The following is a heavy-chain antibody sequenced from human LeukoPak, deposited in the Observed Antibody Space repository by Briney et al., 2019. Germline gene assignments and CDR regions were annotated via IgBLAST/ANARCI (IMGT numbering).Heavy chain of an antibody. V-gene: IGHV3-74*01. CDR2: INGDGSTT. Sequence: GGSLRLSCAASGFTFSRYWMHWVRQAPGKGLVWVSRINGDGSTTSYADSVKGRFTISRDNSKNTLYLQMNSLRADDTAVYYCAKEVGVATIGVYFDYWGQGTLVTVSS. D-gene: IGHD5-12*01. CDR3: AKEVGVATIGVYFDY. CDR1: GFTFSRYW. J-gene: IGHJ4*02.